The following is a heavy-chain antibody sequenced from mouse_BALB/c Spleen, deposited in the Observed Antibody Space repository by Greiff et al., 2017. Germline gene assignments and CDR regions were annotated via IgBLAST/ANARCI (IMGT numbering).Heavy chain of an antibody. CDR3: ARDLGGSSYGGAMDY. CDR1: GYSITSGYY. CDR2: ISYDGSN. D-gene: IGHD1-1*01. J-gene: IGHJ4*01. V-gene: IGHV3-6*02. Sequence: EVKLMESGPGLVKPSQSLSLTCSVTGYSITSGYYWNWIRQFPGNKLEWMGYISYDGSNNYNPSLKNRISITRDTSKNQFFLKLNSVTTEDTATYNCARDLGGSSYGGAMDYWGQGTSVTVSA.